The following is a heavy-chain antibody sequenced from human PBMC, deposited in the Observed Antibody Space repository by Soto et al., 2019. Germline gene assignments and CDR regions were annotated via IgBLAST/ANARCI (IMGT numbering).Heavy chain of an antibody. J-gene: IGHJ6*02. CDR3: ARDLPDYDSVDYYYGMDV. CDR1: GGTFSSYA. CDR2: IIPIFGTA. Sequence: ASVKVSCKASGGTFSSYAISWVRQAPGQGLEWMGGIIPIFGTANYAQKFQGRVTITADESTSTAYMELSSLRSEDTAVYYCARDLPDYDSVDYYYGMDVWGQGTTVTVSS. D-gene: IGHD5-12*01. V-gene: IGHV1-69*13.